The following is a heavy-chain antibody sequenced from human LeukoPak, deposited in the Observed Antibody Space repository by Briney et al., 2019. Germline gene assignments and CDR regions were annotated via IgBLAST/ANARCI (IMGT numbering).Heavy chain of an antibody. CDR3: ARAAKVGITFLWFDS. J-gene: IGHJ5*01. CDR2: IYYSGST. V-gene: IGHV4-59*01. Sequence: SETLSLTCSVSGGSIINNYWNWIRQSPGKGLEWIGYIYYSGSTTYNPPLKSRVTISMDTSKNQFSLNLSSVTAADTAVYYCARAAKVGITFLWFDSWGQGTLVTVSS. D-gene: IGHD3-16*01. CDR1: GGSIINNY.